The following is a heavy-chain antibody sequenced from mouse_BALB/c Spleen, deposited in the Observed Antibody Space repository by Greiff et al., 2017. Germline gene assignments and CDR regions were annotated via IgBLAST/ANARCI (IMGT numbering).Heavy chain of an antibody. CDR2: IRAGGST. Sequence: VQLVESGPGLVAPSQTLSISCTVSGFSLTSYGVHWVRQPPGKGLEWLGVIRAGGSTNYNSALMSRLSISKDNSKSQVFLTMNSLQTDDTAMYYCASGCYAMDYWGQGTSVTVSS. CDR1: GFSLTSYG. J-gene: IGHJ4*01. V-gene: IGHV2-9*02. CDR3: ASGCYAMDY.